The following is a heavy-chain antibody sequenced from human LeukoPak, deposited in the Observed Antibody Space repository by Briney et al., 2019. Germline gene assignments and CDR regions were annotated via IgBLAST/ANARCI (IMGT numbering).Heavy chain of an antibody. V-gene: IGHV3-23*01. CDR1: GLTFSSYA. Sequence: PGGSLRLSCAASGLTFSSYAMNWVRQAPGKGLEWVSVIGGNGGSTYYADSVRGRFTISRDNSKSTLYLQMSSLRAEDTALYYCTGSYYYEYFQHWGQGTLVTVSS. CDR3: TGSYYYEYFQH. J-gene: IGHJ1*01. CDR2: IGGNGGST. D-gene: IGHD3-22*01.